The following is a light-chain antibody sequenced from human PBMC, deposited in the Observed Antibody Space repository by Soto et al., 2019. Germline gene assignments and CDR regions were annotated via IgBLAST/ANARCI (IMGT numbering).Light chain of an antibody. CDR3: GTWDSSLSAYV. J-gene: IGLJ1*01. CDR2: RNN. Sequence: QLVLTQPPSASGTPGQRVTISCSGSSSNIGSNYVYWYQQLPGTAPKLLIYRNNQRPSGVPDRFSGSKSGTSASLAISGLRSEDEADYYCGTWDSSLSAYVFGTGTKLTVL. V-gene: IGLV1-47*01. CDR1: SSNIGSNY.